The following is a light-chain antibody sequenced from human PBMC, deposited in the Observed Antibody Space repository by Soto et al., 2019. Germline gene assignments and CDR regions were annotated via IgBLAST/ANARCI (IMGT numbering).Light chain of an antibody. Sequence: SYELTQPPSVSVAPGQTAMITCGGDDIGSKSVHWYQQRPGQAPVLVVYDDRDRPSGIPERFSGSNSGSTATLTISRVEAGDEADYYCSSYAGDNNGVLFGGGTKLTVL. J-gene: IGLJ2*01. CDR1: DIGSKS. CDR2: DDR. CDR3: SSYAGDNNGVL. V-gene: IGLV3-21*02.